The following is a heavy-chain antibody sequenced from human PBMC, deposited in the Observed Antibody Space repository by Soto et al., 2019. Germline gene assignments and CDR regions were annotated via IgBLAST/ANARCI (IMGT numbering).Heavy chain of an antibody. CDR3: ASARHIGP. Sequence: GGSLRLSCASSGFTFSNYWMSWVRQAPGKGLEWVANIKEDGSERNYVDSVKGRFTISRDNAENSLYLQMNSLRAEDTAVYYCASARHIGPWGQGTLVTVSS. CDR2: IKEDGSER. CDR1: GFTFSNYW. V-gene: IGHV3-7*01. J-gene: IGHJ5*02. D-gene: IGHD2-21*01.